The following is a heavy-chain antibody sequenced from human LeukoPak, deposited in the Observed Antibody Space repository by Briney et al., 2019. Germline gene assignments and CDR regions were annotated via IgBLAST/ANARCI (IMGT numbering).Heavy chain of an antibody. CDR3: ARDRQLAAQGFDP. Sequence: RGSLRLSCAASGFTFRSYWMSWVRQAPGKGLEWVSSISSSSSYIYYADSVKGRFTISRDNAKNSLYLQMNSLRAEDTAVYYCARDRQLAAQGFDPWGQGTLVTVSS. V-gene: IGHV3-21*01. D-gene: IGHD6-6*01. J-gene: IGHJ5*02. CDR1: GFTFRSYW. CDR2: ISSSSSYI.